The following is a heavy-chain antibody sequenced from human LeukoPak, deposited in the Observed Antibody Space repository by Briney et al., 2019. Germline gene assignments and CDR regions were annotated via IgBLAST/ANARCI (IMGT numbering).Heavy chain of an antibody. CDR2: IIPIFGTA. V-gene: IGHV1-69*01. CDR1: GGAFSSYD. Sequence: SVKVSCKTSGGAFSSYDISWLRQAPGQGLEWMGGIIPIFGTANYAQKFQGRVTITADESTSTAYMELSGLRSEDTAVYYCARGTASGSPGFDPWGQGTLVTVSS. CDR3: ARGTASGSPGFDP. D-gene: IGHD1-26*01. J-gene: IGHJ5*02.